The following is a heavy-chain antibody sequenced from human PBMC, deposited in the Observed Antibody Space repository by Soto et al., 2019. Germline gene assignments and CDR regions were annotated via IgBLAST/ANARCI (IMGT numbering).Heavy chain of an antibody. D-gene: IGHD5-12*01. CDR1: GFTFSSYG. CDR3: AKEGGGGCDFFDY. J-gene: IGHJ4*02. Sequence: QVQLVESGGGVVQPGRSLRLSRAASGFTFSSYGMHWVRQAPGKGLEWVAVISYDGSNKYYADSVKGRFTISRDNSKNTLYLQMNSLRAEDTAVYYCAKEGGGGCDFFDYWGQGTLVTVSS. V-gene: IGHV3-30*18. CDR2: ISYDGSNK.